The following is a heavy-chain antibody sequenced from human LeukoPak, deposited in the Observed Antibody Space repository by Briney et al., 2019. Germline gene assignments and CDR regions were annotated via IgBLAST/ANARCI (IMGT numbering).Heavy chain of an antibody. J-gene: IGHJ4*02. CDR2: LHTSGKT. V-gene: IGHV4-4*07. Sequence: SETLSLTCTVSDDSIRSYYWTWIRQPAGKGLEWIGHLHTSGKTDYNPSLNSRVTMSLDTSKTQSSLRLSSVTAADTAVYYCAKDYSGAPGTLAYWGQGTLVTVSS. CDR3: AKDYSGAPGTLAY. D-gene: IGHD1-14*01. CDR1: DDSIRSYY.